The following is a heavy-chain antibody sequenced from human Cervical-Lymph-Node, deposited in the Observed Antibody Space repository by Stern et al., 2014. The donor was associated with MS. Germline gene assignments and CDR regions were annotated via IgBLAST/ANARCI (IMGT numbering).Heavy chain of an antibody. CDR3: AAFPSSSRNYFDY. CDR1: GFTFTSSA. CDR2: IVVGSGNT. J-gene: IGHJ4*02. V-gene: IGHV1-58*01. D-gene: IGHD6-13*01. Sequence: QMQLVQSGPEVKKPGTSVKVSCKASGFTFTSSAVQWVRQARGQRLEWIGWIVVGSGNTNYAQKFQERVPIPRDMSTSTAYMELSSLKSEDTAVYYCAAFPSSSRNYFDYWGQGTLVTVSS.